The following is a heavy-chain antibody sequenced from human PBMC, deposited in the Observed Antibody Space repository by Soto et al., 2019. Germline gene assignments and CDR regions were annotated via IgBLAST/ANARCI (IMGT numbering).Heavy chain of an antibody. CDR3: GNRGKYYFEY. J-gene: IGHJ4*02. CDR1: GYTFTSYD. V-gene: IGHV1-8*01. Sequence: GASVKVSCKASGYTFTSYDIDWVRQTTGQGLEWMGWMNPNSGNTAYAEKFQGRVTMTRNTSISTAYMELSSLTSEDTAIYYCGNRGKYYFEYWGQGTLVTVSS. CDR2: MNPNSGNT.